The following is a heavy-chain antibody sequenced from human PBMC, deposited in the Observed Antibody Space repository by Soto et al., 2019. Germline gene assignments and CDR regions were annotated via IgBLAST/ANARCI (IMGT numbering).Heavy chain of an antibody. J-gene: IGHJ6*02. V-gene: IGHV4-34*01. CDR1: GGSFSGYY. D-gene: IGHD6-19*01. CDR2: INHSGST. Sequence: SETLSLTCAVYGGSFSGYYWSWIRQPPGKGLEWIGEINHSGSTNYNPSLKSRVTISVDTSKNQFSLKLSSVTAADTAVYYCARGFSSGWYGAEYYYGMDVWGQGTTVNVSS. CDR3: ARGFSSGWYGAEYYYGMDV.